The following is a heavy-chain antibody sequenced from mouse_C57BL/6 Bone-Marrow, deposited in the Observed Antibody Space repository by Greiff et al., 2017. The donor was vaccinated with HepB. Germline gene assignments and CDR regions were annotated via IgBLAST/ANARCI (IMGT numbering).Heavy chain of an antibody. J-gene: IGHJ3*01. V-gene: IGHV1-52*01. D-gene: IGHD2-4*01. CDR2: IDPSDSET. Sequence: VQLQQPGAELVRPGSSVKLSCKASGYTFTSYWMHWVKQRPIQGLEWIGNIDPSDSETHYNQKFKDKGTLTVDKSSSTAYMQLSSLTSEDSAVYYCARGYYDYLFAYWGQGTLVTVSA. CDR3: ARGYYDYLFAY. CDR1: GYTFTSYW.